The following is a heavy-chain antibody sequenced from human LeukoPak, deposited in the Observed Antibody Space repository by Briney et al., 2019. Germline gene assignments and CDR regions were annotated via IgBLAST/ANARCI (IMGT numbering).Heavy chain of an antibody. J-gene: IGHJ4*02. V-gene: IGHV1-18*01. CDR2: ISAYNGNT. CDR3: ARGTPYCSSASCYNY. CDR1: GYTFTSYG. Sequence: ASVKVSCKASGYTFTSYGISWVRQAPGQGLEWMGWISAYNGNTNYAQKLQGRVTMTRNTSISTAYMELSSLRSEDTAVYYCARGTPYCSSASCYNYWGQGTLVTVSS. D-gene: IGHD2-2*01.